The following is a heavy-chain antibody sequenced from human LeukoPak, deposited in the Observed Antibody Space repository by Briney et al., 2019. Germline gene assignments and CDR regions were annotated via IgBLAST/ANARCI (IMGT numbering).Heavy chain of an antibody. D-gene: IGHD6-13*01. J-gene: IGHJ5*02. CDR2: ISETSSHT. CDR1: GFTFSSNA. V-gene: IGHV3-23*01. Sequence: GALRLSCAASGFTFSSNAMTWVRQAPGQGLEWVSSISETSSHTFYADSVKGRFTISRDNTKNTLFLQMNSLRVEDTAMYYCAKDFSSSWQLDPWGQGTLVTVSS. CDR3: AKDFSSSWQLDP.